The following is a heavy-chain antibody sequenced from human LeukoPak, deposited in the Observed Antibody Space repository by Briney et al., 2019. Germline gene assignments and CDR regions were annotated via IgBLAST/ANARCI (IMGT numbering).Heavy chain of an antibody. V-gene: IGHV3-7*03. Sequence: GGSLRLSCAASGFIFSSYWMSWVRQAPGKGLEWVANIKQDGSEKYYVDSVKGRFTISRDNAKNSLYLQMNSLRAEDTAVYYCARRAGGYSHPYDYWGQGTLVTVSS. CDR3: ARRAGGYSHPYDY. CDR1: GFIFSSYW. CDR2: IKQDGSEK. D-gene: IGHD4-23*01. J-gene: IGHJ4*02.